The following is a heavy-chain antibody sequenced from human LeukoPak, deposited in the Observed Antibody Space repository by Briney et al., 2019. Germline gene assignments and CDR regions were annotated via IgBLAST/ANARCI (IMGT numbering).Heavy chain of an antibody. CDR3: AKPGGGSDYYFDF. J-gene: IGHJ4*02. CDR2: INTDGSTT. Sequence: GGSLRLSCAASGFTFSSYWLHWVRQAPGKGLVWVSRINTDGSTTDYADSVKGRFTISRDVSKNTLYLQMNSLRAEDTAVYYCAKPGGGSDYYFDFWGQGTLVTVSS. V-gene: IGHV3-74*01. CDR1: GFTFSSYW. D-gene: IGHD2-21*01.